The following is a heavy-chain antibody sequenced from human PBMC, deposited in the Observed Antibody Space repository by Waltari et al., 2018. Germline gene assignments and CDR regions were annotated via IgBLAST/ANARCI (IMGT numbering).Heavy chain of an antibody. Sequence: QVQLVQSGTEVKKPGASVKVSCKASGYTFTSYDLNWVRQAAGQGLEWMGWMNPTSGHTDYAQKFQGRVTITRDTSISTAYMELSSLRSEDTAVYYCARRVGATRVDYWGQGTLVTVSS. D-gene: IGHD1-26*01. V-gene: IGHV1-8*03. CDR2: MNPTSGHT. CDR3: ARRVGATRVDY. CDR1: GYTFTSYD. J-gene: IGHJ4*02.